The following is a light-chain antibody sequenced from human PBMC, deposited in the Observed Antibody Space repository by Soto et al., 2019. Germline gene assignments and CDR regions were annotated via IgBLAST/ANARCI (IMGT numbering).Light chain of an antibody. CDR2: GAS. V-gene: IGKV3-15*01. CDR1: RSVSSN. CDR3: QQYNNWPRGT. Sequence: EIVMTQSPATLSVSPGDRATLSCRASRSVSSNLAWYQQKPGQAPRLLIYGASTRATGIPARFSGSGSGTEFNLTISSLQAKDVAVYYCQQYNNWPRGTLGQGTKVEIK. J-gene: IGKJ1*01.